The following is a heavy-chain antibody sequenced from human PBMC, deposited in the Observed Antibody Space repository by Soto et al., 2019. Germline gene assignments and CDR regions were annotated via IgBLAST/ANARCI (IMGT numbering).Heavy chain of an antibody. Sequence: ASVKVSCQASGYTFTSYAMHWVRQAPGQRLEWMGWINAGNGNTKYSQKFQGRVTITRDTSASTAYMELNSLGAEDTAVYYCARDFVVGGPTINYYYGMDVWGQGTTVTVSS. CDR3: ARDFVVGGPTINYYYGMDV. CDR2: INAGNGNT. CDR1: GYTFTSYA. J-gene: IGHJ6*02. V-gene: IGHV1-3*01. D-gene: IGHD1-26*01.